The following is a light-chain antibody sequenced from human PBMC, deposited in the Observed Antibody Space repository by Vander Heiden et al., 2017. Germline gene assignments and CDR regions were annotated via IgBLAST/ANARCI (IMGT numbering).Light chain of an antibody. CDR1: KLGDKD. CDR2: EDS. V-gene: IGLV3-1*01. Sequence: SYELTQPPAGAVSPGQTASITCSGDKLGDKDACWYQHKPGQAPVLVIYEDSKRTSGTPDRFSGSHSATTATPTISGTQAVDDAYYYSQELNSSTLVFGGGTKLTV. CDR3: QELNSSTLV. J-gene: IGLJ2*01.